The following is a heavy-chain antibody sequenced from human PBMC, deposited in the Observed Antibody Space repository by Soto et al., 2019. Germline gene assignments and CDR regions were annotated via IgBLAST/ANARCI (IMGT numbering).Heavy chain of an antibody. V-gene: IGHV3-30*18. Sequence: QVQLVESGGGVVQPGRSLRLSCAASGFTFSSYGMHWVRQAPGKGLERVAVISYDGSNKYYADSVKGRFTISRDNSKNSLYRQMNGLSAEDTAVYYCVKDGDIVGVGAATDYRHFYGYWCEGTLVTVSS. CDR2: ISYDGSNK. CDR1: GFTFSSYG. J-gene: IGHJ4*02. D-gene: IGHD2-15*01. CDR3: VKDGDIVGVGAATDYRHFYGY.